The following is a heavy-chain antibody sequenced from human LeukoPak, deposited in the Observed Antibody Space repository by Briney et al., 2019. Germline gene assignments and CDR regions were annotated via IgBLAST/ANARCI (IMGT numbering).Heavy chain of an antibody. CDR1: GGSISSYY. CDR2: IYYSGST. V-gene: IGHV4-59*01. Sequence: SETLSLTCTVSGGSISSYYWSWIRQPPGKGLEWIGYIYYSGSTNYNPSLKSRVTISVDTSKNQFSLKLSSVTAADTAVYYCATDPPYSGWYSLNYWGQGTLVTVSS. CDR3: ATDPPYSGWYSLNY. D-gene: IGHD6-19*01. J-gene: IGHJ4*02.